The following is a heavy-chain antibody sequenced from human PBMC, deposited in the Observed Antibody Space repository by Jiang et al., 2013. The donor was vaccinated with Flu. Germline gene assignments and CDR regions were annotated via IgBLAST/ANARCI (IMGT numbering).Heavy chain of an antibody. CDR2: IYYGGNT. CDR3: AGQICTSTSCYANH. Sequence: GSGLVKPSETLSLTCTVSGGSISSSSDYWAWIRQPPGKGLEWIGSIYYGGNTYYNSSLKSRVTVSGDMSKNQFSLNLDSVTAADTAVYYCAGQICTSTSCYANHWGQGNTGHRLL. D-gene: IGHD2-2*01. V-gene: IGHV4-39*07. J-gene: IGHJ5*02. CDR1: GGSISSSSDY.